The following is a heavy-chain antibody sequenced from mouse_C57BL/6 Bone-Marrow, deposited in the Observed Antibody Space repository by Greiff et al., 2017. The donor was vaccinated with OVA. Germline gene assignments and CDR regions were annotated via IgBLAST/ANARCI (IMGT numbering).Heavy chain of an antibody. D-gene: IGHD1-1*01. J-gene: IGHJ2*01. CDR1: GYTFTSYW. V-gene: IGHV1-5*01. CDR2: IYPGNSDT. Sequence: EVQLQQSGTVLARPGASVKMSCKTSGYTFTSYWMHWVKQRPGQGLEWIGAIYPGNSDTSYNQKFKGKAKLTAVTSASTAYMELSSLTNEDSAVYYCTRVITTVVASFDYWGQGTTLTVSS. CDR3: TRVITTVVASFDY.